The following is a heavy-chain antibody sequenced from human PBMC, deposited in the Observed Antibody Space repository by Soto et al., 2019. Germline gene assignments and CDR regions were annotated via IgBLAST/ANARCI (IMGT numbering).Heavy chain of an antibody. CDR2: ISGSGGST. D-gene: IGHD1-1*01. V-gene: IGHV3-23*01. CDR1: GFTFSSYA. J-gene: IGHJ6*02. CDR3: AKADLPPSGVQWTTLYYYYYGMDV. Sequence: GGSLRLSCAASGFTFSSYAMSWVRQAPGKGLEWVSAISGSGGSTYYADSVKGRFTISRDNSKNTLYLQMNSLRAEDTAVYYCAKADLPPSGVQWTTLYYYYYGMDVWGQGTTVTVSS.